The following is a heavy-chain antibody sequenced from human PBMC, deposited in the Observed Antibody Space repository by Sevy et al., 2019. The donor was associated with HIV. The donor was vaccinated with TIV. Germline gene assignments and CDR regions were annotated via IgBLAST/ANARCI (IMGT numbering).Heavy chain of an antibody. D-gene: IGHD6-19*01. V-gene: IGHV3-53*01. Sequence: GGSLRLSCAASGFNISSNYLSWVRQAPGKGLEWVSVIYGNNGTYYADFVKGRFTISRDNSKNTLYLQMNSLRVEDTAIYYCARGEQWLSFNYWGQGTLVTVSS. CDR1: GFNISSNY. CDR2: IYGNNGT. CDR3: ARGEQWLSFNY. J-gene: IGHJ4*02.